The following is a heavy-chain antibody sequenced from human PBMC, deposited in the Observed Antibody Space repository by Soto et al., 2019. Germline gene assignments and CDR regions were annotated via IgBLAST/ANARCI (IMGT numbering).Heavy chain of an antibody. Sequence: ASVKVSCKASGYTFTSYGISWVRQAPGQGLEWMGWISAYNGNTNYAQKLQGRVTMTTDTSTSTAYMELRSLRSDDTAVYYCARERVVPAANYYMDVWAKGPRSPSP. V-gene: IGHV1-18*01. CDR3: ARERVVPAANYYMDV. CDR1: GYTFTSYG. D-gene: IGHD2-2*01. CDR2: ISAYNGNT. J-gene: IGHJ6*03.